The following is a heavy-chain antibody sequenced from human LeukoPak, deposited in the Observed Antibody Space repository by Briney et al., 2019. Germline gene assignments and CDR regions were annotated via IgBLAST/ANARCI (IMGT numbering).Heavy chain of an antibody. CDR1: GFTFSSYA. J-gene: IGHJ4*02. CDR3: ARAVIGPDY. V-gene: IGHV3-30*04. D-gene: IGHD3-16*02. CDR2: ISYDGSNK. Sequence: GRSLRFSCAASGFTFSSYAMHWVRQAPGKGLEWVAVISYDGSNKYYADSVKGRFTISRDNSKNTLYLQMNSLRAEDTAVYYCARAVIGPDYWGQGTLVTVSS.